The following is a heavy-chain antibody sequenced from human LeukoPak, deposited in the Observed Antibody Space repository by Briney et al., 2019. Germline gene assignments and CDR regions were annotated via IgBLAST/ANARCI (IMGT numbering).Heavy chain of an antibody. J-gene: IGHJ3*02. CDR2: ISNSGTII. Sequence: GGSLRLSCAASGFTFSDYYMSWIRQAPGKGLEWVSYISNSGTIISYADSVKGRFTISRDNTKNSLYLQMNSLRAEDTAVYYCARETLGVTAFDIWGQGTVVTVSS. V-gene: IGHV3-11*01. CDR3: ARETLGVTAFDI. D-gene: IGHD2-21*02. CDR1: GFTFSDYY.